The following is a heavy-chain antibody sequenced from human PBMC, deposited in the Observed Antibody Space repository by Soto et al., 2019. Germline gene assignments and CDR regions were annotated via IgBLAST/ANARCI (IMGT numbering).Heavy chain of an antibody. D-gene: IGHD3-16*02. J-gene: IGHJ4*02. V-gene: IGHV1-2*04. Sequence: ASVKVSCKASGYTFTGNYMHWVRQAPGQGFEWMGWINVNSGGTKYAQKFQGWVTMTRDTSISTAYMELSRLRSDDTAVYYCARGDKLSLYPQLDYWGRGTLVTVSS. CDR1: GYTFTGNY. CDR2: INVNSGGT. CDR3: ARGDKLSLYPQLDY.